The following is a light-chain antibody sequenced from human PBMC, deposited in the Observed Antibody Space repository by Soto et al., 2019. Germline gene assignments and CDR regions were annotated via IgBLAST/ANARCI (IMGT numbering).Light chain of an antibody. CDR2: GAS. V-gene: IGKV3-20*01. CDR1: QSVSSSY. J-gene: IGKJ1*01. CDR3: QQYGGSPT. Sequence: EIVLTQSPGTVSLSPGERATLSCRASQSVSSSYLAWYQQKPGQAPRLLIYGASSRATGIPDRFSGSGSGTDFTLTISRLEPEDFAVYYCQQYGGSPTFGQGTKVEIK.